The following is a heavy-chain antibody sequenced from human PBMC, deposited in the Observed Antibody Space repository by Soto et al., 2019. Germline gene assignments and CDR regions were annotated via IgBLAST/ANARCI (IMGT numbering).Heavy chain of an antibody. CDR3: ARADYVWGSYRYTRGWFDP. V-gene: IGHV4-34*01. Sequence: SETLSLTCAVYGGSFSGYYWSWIRQPPGKGLEWIGEINHSGSTNYNPSLKSRVTISVDTSKNQFSLKLSSVTAADTAVYYCARADYVWGSYRYTRGWFDPWGQGTLVTVSS. D-gene: IGHD3-16*02. J-gene: IGHJ5*02. CDR2: INHSGST. CDR1: GGSFSGYY.